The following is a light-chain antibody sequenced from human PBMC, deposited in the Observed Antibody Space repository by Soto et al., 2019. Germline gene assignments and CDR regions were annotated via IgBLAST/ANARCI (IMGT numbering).Light chain of an antibody. CDR2: RAS. CDR3: QQYESRPHT. V-gene: IGKV1-5*03. J-gene: IGKJ2*01. Sequence: DIQMTQSPSTLSASVGDRVTITCRASQSIGSWLAWYQQKPGKAPKFMIYRASILESGVPARFSGSGSGTDFTLTISSLQPDDFASYYCQQYESRPHTFGRGTKVDIK. CDR1: QSIGSW.